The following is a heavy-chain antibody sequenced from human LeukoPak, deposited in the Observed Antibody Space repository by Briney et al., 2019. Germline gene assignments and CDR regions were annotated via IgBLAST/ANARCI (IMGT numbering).Heavy chain of an antibody. CDR1: GYTFTSYG. CDR2: ISAYNGNT. V-gene: IGHV1-18*01. Sequence: ASVKVSCKASGYTFTSYGISWVRQAPGQGLEWMGWISAYNGNTNYAQKLQGRVTMTTDTSTSTAYMELRSLRSDDTAVYYCARTGCSSTSCYPYYYYMDVWGKGTTVTVSS. CDR3: ARTGCSSTSCYPYYYYMDV. J-gene: IGHJ6*03. D-gene: IGHD2-2*01.